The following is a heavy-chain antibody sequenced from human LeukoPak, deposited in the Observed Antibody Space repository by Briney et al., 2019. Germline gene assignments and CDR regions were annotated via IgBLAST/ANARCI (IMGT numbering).Heavy chain of an antibody. CDR2: IYTSGST. CDR3: AREGYYDSSGDYCNFDS. Sequence: PETLSPTSTVSGGSISNYYCSWIRQSAGKGLEWIGRIYTSGSTSYHPSLKSRVTISVDTPKNLVSLKLSSVTAADTAVYYCAREGYYDSSGDYCNFDSWGQGALAGVSS. V-gene: IGHV4-4*07. D-gene: IGHD3-22*01. CDR1: GGSISNYY. J-gene: IGHJ4*02.